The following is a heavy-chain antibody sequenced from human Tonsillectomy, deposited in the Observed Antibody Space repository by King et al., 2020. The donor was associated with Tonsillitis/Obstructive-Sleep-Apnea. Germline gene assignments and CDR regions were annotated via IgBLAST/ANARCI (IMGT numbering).Heavy chain of an antibody. Sequence: QLQESGPGLVKPSETLSLTCTVSGGSISSSSYYWGWIRQPPGKGLEWIESIYYSGSTYYNPSLRSRVTISVDTSKNQFSLKLSSVTAADTAVYYCARSLYSSGWYFDYWGQGTLVTVSS. V-gene: IGHV4-39*01. J-gene: IGHJ4*02. CDR2: IYYSGST. D-gene: IGHD6-19*01. CDR1: GGSISSSSYY. CDR3: ARSLYSSGWYFDY.